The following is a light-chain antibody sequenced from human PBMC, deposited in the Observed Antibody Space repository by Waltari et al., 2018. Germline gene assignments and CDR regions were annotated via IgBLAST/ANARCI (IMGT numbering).Light chain of an antibody. CDR1: SRDVGGYNY. J-gene: IGLJ1*01. CDR2: DVN. V-gene: IGLV2-14*03. CDR3: SSFTSTHTYV. Sequence: QSALTQPASVSGSPGQSITLSCTGTSRDVGGYNYVAWYQKHPGKAPKLIIYDVNNWPSGVSNRFSGSKSGNTASLTISGLQAEDEADYFCSSFTSTHTYVFGSGTKVNVL.